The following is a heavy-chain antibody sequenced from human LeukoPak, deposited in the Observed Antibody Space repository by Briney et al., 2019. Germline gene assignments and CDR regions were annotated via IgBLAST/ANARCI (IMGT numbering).Heavy chain of an antibody. V-gene: IGHV3-21*04. J-gene: IGHJ4*02. CDR3: AKDSANYDSSGYYSDPWSYFDY. Sequence: PGGSLRLSCAASGFTFSSYSMNWVRQAPGKGLEWVSSISSSSYIYYADSVKGRFTISRDNAKNSLYLQMNSLRAEDTAVYYCAKDSANYDSSGYYSDPWSYFDYWGQGTLVTVSS. CDR2: ISSSSYI. D-gene: IGHD3-22*01. CDR1: GFTFSSYS.